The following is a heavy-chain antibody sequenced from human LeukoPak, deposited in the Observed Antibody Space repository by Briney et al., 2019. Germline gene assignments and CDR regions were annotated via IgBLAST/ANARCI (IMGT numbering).Heavy chain of an antibody. V-gene: IGHV4-4*07. CDR1: GGSISSYF. CDR3: ARWASAGLDP. J-gene: IGHJ5*02. Sequence: NASETLSLTCTVSGGSISSYFWSWIRQPAGKGLEWIGRIYSSGSTNYNPSLKSRVTISVDTSKNQFSLKLSSVTAADTAIYYCARWASAGLDPWGQGSLVTVSS. CDR2: IYSSGST.